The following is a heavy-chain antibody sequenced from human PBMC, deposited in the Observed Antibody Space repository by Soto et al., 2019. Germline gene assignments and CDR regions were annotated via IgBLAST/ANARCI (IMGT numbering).Heavy chain of an antibody. D-gene: IGHD3-3*01. Sequence: ASQTQPLTWSVADGNSVSLDGSWIRQPPGRGLEWIGFIYYAGSTKYNPSLDSRVTISVDTSKNQFSLTVTSVTAADTAVYYCARHPQRITIAANWGQGTLVTVSS. V-gene: IGHV4-59*11. CDR1: DGNSVSLD. J-gene: IGHJ4*02. CDR3: ARHPQRITIAAN. CDR2: IYYAGST.